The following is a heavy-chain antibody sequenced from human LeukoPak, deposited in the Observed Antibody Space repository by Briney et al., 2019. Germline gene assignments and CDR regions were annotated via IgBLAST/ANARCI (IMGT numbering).Heavy chain of an antibody. CDR1: GFTFSSYS. CDR3: ARDGGIAAAGEVVY. V-gene: IGHV3-21*01. D-gene: IGHD6-13*01. J-gene: IGHJ4*02. Sequence: PGGSLRLSCAASGFTFSSYSMNWVRQAPGKGLEWVSSISSSSSYIYYADSVKGRFTISRDNAKNSLYLQMNGLRAEDTAVYYCARDGGIAAAGEVVYWGQGTLVTVSS. CDR2: ISSSSSYI.